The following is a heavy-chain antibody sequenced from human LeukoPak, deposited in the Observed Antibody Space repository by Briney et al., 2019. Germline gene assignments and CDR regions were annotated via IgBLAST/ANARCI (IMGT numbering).Heavy chain of an antibody. V-gene: IGHV3-30*04. CDR3: ASDQHTS. Sequence: GGSLRLSCAASGFTFSSYAMHWVRQAPGKGLEWVADISHDGSNKYYADSVKGRFTVSRDNSKNTLYLQMNSLRAEDTAVYYCASDQHTSWGQGTLVTVSS. CDR1: GFTFSSYA. D-gene: IGHD2-21*01. CDR2: ISHDGSNK. J-gene: IGHJ5*02.